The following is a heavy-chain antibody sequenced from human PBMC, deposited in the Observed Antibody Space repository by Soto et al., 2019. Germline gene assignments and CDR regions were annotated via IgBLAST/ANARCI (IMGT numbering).Heavy chain of an antibody. CDR2: MNPNSGNT. CDR3: ARGNVLRFLEWLIDTGFDY. J-gene: IGHJ4*02. Sequence: ASVKVSCKAAGYACTSYDINWVRQATGQGLEWMGWMNPNSGNTGYAQKFQGRVTMTRNTSISTAYMELSSLRSEDTAVYYCARGNVLRFLEWLIDTGFDYWGQGTLVTVSS. V-gene: IGHV1-8*01. CDR1: GYACTSYD. D-gene: IGHD3-3*01.